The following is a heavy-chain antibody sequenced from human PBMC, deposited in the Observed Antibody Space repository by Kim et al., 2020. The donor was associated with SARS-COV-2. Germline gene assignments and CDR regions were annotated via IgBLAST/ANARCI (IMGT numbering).Heavy chain of an antibody. V-gene: IGHV3-11*01. D-gene: IGHD6-13*01. CDR3: ATGGSPYSSSWFYGMDV. J-gene: IGHJ6*02. Sequence: VNGRFTSARDNAKNPLYLQMNSLRAEDTAVYYCATGGSPYSSSWFYGMDVWGQGTTVTVSS.